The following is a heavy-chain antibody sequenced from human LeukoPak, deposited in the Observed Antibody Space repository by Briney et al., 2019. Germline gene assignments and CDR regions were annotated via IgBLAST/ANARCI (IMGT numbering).Heavy chain of an antibody. V-gene: IGHV1-18*01. Sequence: ASVKVSCKASGYTFTSYCISWVRQAPGQGLEGMGWISAYNGNTNYAQKLQGRVTMTTDTSTSTAYMELRSLRSEDTAVYYCARESLGSYKTVVIVARGHDAFDMWGQGTMVTVSS. CDR1: GYTFTSYC. CDR3: ARESLGSYKTVVIVARGHDAFDM. CDR2: ISAYNGNT. D-gene: IGHD3-22*01. J-gene: IGHJ3*02.